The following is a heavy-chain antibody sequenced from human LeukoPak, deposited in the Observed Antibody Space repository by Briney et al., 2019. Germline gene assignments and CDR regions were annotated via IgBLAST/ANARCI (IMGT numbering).Heavy chain of an antibody. CDR2: IWYDGSNK. D-gene: IGHD4-17*01. CDR3: ARDAGDPTSFDY. V-gene: IGHV3-33*01. J-gene: IGHJ4*02. CDR1: GFTFSDYG. Sequence: PGKSLRLSCTASGFTFSDYGMHWVRQPPGKGLEWVAIIWYDGSNKKYEDSVKGRFTISRDNSKNTLYLQMNSLRAEDTAVYYCARDAGDPTSFDYWGQGTLVTVSS.